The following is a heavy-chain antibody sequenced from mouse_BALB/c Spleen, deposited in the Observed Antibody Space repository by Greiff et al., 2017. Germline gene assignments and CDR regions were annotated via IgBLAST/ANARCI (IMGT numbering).Heavy chain of an antibody. CDR2: INPYNDGT. Sequence: EVQLQQSGPELVKPGASVKMSCKASGYTFTSYVMHWVKQKPGQGLEWIGYINPYNDGTKYNEKFKGKATLTSDKSSSTAYMELSSLTSEDSAVYYCAREGALITTATWFAYWGQGTLVTVSA. V-gene: IGHV1-14*01. CDR1: GYTFTSYV. CDR3: AREGALITTATWFAY. D-gene: IGHD1-2*01. J-gene: IGHJ3*01.